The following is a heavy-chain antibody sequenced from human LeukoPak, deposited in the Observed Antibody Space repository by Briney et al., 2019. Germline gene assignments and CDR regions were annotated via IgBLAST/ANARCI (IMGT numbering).Heavy chain of an antibody. CDR1: GFTFSSYG. J-gene: IGHJ6*03. V-gene: IGHV3-30*02. Sequence: PGGSLRLSCAESGFTFSSYGMHWVRQAPGKGLEWVAFIRYDEINKYYADSVKGRFTISRDNSKNTLYLQMSSLRAEDTAVYYCAKGLEWLLDYMDVWGKGTTVTVSS. CDR3: AKGLEWLLDYMDV. CDR2: IRYDEINK. D-gene: IGHD3-3*01.